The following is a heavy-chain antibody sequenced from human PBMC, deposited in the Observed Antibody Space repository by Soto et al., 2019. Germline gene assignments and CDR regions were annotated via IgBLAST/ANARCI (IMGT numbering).Heavy chain of an antibody. CDR2: MNPGSGDT. CDR1: GYSFTNND. Sequence: ASVKVSCKASGYSFTNNDVSWVRQATGQGLEWMGRMNPGSGDTGYAQKFQGRVTMTRDISIATAYMELSSLRSDDTAIYYCARMATFGSLNWFDPWGQGTLVTVSS. J-gene: IGHJ5*02. D-gene: IGHD3-16*01. CDR3: ARMATFGSLNWFDP. V-gene: IGHV1-8*01.